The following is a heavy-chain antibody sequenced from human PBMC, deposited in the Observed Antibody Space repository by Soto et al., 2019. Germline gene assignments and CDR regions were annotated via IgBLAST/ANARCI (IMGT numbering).Heavy chain of an antibody. CDR3: ASVVRLDS. V-gene: IGHV3-48*03. CDR1: RLTISSYE. Sequence: PWGSLRLSCAASRLTISSYEMNWVRQAPGKGLEWVSYSSSSGSTIYYADSVKGRFTISRDNAKNSLFLQMNSLRAEDTAVYYWASVVRLDSWGEGTLVTVSS. CDR2: SSSSGSTI. J-gene: IGHJ4*02. D-gene: IGHD2-15*01.